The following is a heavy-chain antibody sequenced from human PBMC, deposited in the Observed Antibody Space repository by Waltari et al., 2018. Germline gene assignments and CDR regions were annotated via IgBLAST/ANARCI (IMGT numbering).Heavy chain of an antibody. Sequence: QVQLVQSGAEVKKPGAPVKVSCKASGYTFTSSYMPWGRQPPGTGLGWMGKIKRSGGSTSDAQKFQGRVTMIRDTSTSTVYMELSSLRSEDTAVYYCAREYSGSYRRHDAFDIWGQGTMVTVSS. V-gene: IGHV1-46*01. CDR3: AREYSGSYRRHDAFDI. J-gene: IGHJ3*02. D-gene: IGHD1-26*01. CDR1: GYTFTSSY. CDR2: IKRSGGST.